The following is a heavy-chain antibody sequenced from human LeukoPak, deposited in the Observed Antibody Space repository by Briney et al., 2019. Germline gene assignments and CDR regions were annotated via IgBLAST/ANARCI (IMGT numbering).Heavy chain of an antibody. CDR2: ITGSGSTI. J-gene: IGHJ4*02. CDR3: ARVLGVSKSDY. Sequence: GGSLRLSCAASGFTFSDYYMTWIRQAPGKGLEWLSYITGSGSTIYYADSVKGRFTISRDNAKNSLYLQMNNLGADDTAVYYCARVLGVSKSDYWGQGILVTVSS. CDR1: GFTFSDYY. V-gene: IGHV3-11*04. D-gene: IGHD3-10*01.